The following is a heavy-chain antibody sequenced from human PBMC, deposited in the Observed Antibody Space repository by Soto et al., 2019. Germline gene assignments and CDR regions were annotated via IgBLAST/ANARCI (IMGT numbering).Heavy chain of an antibody. V-gene: IGHV3-30-3*01. D-gene: IGHD5-12*01. J-gene: IGHJ4*02. CDR3: ARSGKDGYNSYFDY. CDR2: ISYDGSNK. CDR1: GFTFSSYA. Sequence: QVPLVESGGGVVQPGRSLRLSCAASGFTFSSYAMHWVRQAPGKGLEWVAVISYDGSNKYYADSVKGRFTISRDNSKNTLYLQMNSLRAEDTAVYYCARSGKDGYNSYFDYWGQGTLVTVSS.